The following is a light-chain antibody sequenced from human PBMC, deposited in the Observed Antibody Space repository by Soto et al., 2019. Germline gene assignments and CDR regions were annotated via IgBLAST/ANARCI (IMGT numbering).Light chain of an antibody. Sequence: QPVLTQSPSASASLGASVKLTCTLSSGHSTYAIAWHQQRPEKGPRYLMKLNNDGSHNKGDGIPDRFSGSSSGAERYLTISSLQSEDEADYYCQTWGSGIRVVFGGGTKLTVL. CDR1: SGHSTYA. CDR3: QTWGSGIRVV. J-gene: IGLJ2*01. V-gene: IGLV4-69*01. CDR2: LNNDGSH.